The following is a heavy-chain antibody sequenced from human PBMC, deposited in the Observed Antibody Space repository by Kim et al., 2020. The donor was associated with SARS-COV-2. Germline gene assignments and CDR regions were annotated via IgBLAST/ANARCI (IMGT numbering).Heavy chain of an antibody. V-gene: IGHV3-48*02. Sequence: GGSLRLSCAASGFTFSSYSMNWVRHAPGKGLEWVSYISSSSSTIYYADSVKGRFTISRDNAKNSLYLQMNSLRDEDTAVYYCARGTEGPYYYVDWGQGTLVTVSS. CDR3: ARGTEGPYYYVD. CDR2: ISSSSSTI. CDR1: GFTFSSYS. J-gene: IGHJ4*02.